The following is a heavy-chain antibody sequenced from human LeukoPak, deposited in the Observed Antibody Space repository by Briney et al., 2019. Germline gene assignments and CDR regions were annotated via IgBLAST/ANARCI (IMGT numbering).Heavy chain of an antibody. CDR2: INTNTGNP. CDR3: ARDSEYEYLEGYYYYGMDV. J-gene: IGHJ6*02. Sequence: WASVKVSCKASGYTFTSYAMNWVRQAPGQGLEWMGWINTNTGNPTYAQGFTGRFVFSLDTSVSTAYLQISSLKAEDTAVYYCARDSEYEYLEGYYYYGMDVWGQGTTVTVSS. CDR1: GYTFTSYA. D-gene: IGHD3-16*01. V-gene: IGHV7-4-1*02.